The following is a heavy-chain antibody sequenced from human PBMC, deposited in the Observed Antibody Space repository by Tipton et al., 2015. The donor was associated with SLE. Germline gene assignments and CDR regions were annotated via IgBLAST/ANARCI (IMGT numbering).Heavy chain of an antibody. Sequence: GSLRLSCTASEFSFSTYTMNWVRQAPGMGLEWLSSIDSNGNHIYYADSVKGRFTISRDNAKNSLYLQMNSLRAEDTAVYYCASASWNYGFFDYWGQGTLVTVSS. CDR3: ASASWNYGFFDY. J-gene: IGHJ4*02. D-gene: IGHD1-7*01. CDR1: EFSFSTYT. CDR2: IDSNGNHI. V-gene: IGHV3-21*01.